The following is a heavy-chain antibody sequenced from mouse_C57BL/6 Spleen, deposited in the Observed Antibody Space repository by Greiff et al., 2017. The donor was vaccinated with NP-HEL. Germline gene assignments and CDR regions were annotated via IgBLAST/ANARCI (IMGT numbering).Heavy chain of an antibody. CDR3: ARFGDYDPYYYAMDY. D-gene: IGHD2-4*01. CDR1: GYTFTSYW. CDR2: INPSNGGT. V-gene: IGHV1-53*01. J-gene: IGHJ4*01. Sequence: QVQLKQPGTELVKPGASVKLSCKASGYTFTSYWMHWVKQRPGQGLEWIGNINPSNGGTNYNEKFKSKATLTVDKSSSTAYMQLSSLTSEDSAVYYCARFGDYDPYYYAMDYWGQGTSVTVSS.